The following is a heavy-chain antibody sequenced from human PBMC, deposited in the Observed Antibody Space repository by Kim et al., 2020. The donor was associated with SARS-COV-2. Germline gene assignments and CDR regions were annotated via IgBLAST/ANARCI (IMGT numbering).Heavy chain of an antibody. Sequence: GGSLRLSCAASGFTFSSDAMSWVRQAPGRGVEWVSAISGSGRTTYYADSVKGRFTISRDNFKNTLYLQMNNLRVEDTAVYYCAKDLSLFDSWGQGTLVTVSS. CDR1: GFTFSSDA. CDR3: AKDLSLFDS. J-gene: IGHJ4*02. CDR2: ISGSGRTT. V-gene: IGHV3-23*01. D-gene: IGHD3-3*02.